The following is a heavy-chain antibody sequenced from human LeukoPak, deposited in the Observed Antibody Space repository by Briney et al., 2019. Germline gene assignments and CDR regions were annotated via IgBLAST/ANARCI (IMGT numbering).Heavy chain of an antibody. J-gene: IGHJ3*02. V-gene: IGHV3-23*01. CDR2: ISGSGGST. CDR1: GFTFSSYG. Sequence: PGGTLRPSCAASGFTFSSYGMSWVRQAPGKGLEWVSAISGSGGSTYYADSVKGRFTISRDNSKNTLYLQMNSLRAEDTAVYYCAKGEVTYYGSGSNEKSDAFDIWGQGTMVTVSS. D-gene: IGHD3-10*01. CDR3: AKGEVTYYGSGSNEKSDAFDI.